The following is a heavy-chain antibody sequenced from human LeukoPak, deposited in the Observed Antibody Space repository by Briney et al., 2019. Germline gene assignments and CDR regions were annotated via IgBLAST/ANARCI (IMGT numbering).Heavy chain of an antibody. Sequence: GGSLRLSCAASRFTFSSYEMNWVRQAPGKGPEWVSYISSSGSTMYYADSVKGRFTISRDNAKNSLYLQMNSLRAEDTAVYYCARIPDYYYDSSGYVAWGQGTLGPGSS. V-gene: IGHV3-48*03. J-gene: IGHJ5*02. CDR2: ISSSGSTM. CDR1: RFTFSSYE. D-gene: IGHD3-22*01. CDR3: ARIPDYYYDSSGYVA.